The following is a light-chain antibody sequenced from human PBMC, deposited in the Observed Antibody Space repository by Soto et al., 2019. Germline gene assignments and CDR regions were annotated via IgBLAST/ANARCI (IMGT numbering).Light chain of an antibody. CDR2: DNH. CDR1: SSNIGGNY. CDR3: GTWDVTLDTVV. J-gene: IGLJ2*01. V-gene: IGLV1-51*01. Sequence: QAVVTQPPSVSAAPGQRVTISCSGSSSNIGGNYVSWYQVAPRTAPKLLIYDNHKRHSGIPDRFSGSKSGTSATLGITALDTEDEADYYCGTWDVTLDTVVFGGGTKLTVL.